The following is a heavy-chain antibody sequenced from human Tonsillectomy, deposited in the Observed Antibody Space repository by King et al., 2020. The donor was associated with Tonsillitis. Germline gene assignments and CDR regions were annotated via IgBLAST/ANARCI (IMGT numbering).Heavy chain of an antibody. CDR3: ARETHRITIFGVVTAQFDY. CDR1: GFSLSTSGVG. V-gene: IGHV2-5*01. Sequence: TLKESGPTLVKPTQTLTLTCTFSGFSLSTSGVGVGWIRQSPGKALEWLALIYWNDDKRYSPSLKSRLTITKDTPKNQVVLTMTNMDPVDTATYYCARETHRITIFGVVTAQFDYWGQGTLVTVSS. CDR2: IYWNDDK. D-gene: IGHD3-3*01. J-gene: IGHJ4*02.